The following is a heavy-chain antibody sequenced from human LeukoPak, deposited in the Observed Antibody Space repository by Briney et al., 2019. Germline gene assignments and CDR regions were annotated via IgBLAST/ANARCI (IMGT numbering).Heavy chain of an antibody. D-gene: IGHD3-9*01. Sequence: GGSLRLSCAASGFTFSSYAMSWVRQAPGKGLEWVSGISDSGSNTYYADSVKGRFTISRDNSKNTLYLQMNSLRAEDTAVYYCAKRQREYDILTGYYGVAFDIWGQGTMVTVSS. CDR3: AKRQREYDILTGYYGVAFDI. J-gene: IGHJ3*02. CDR2: ISDSGSNT. CDR1: GFTFSSYA. V-gene: IGHV3-23*01.